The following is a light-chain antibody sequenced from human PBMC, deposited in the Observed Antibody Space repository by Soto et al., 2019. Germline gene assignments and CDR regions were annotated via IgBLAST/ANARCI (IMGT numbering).Light chain of an antibody. J-gene: IGLJ1*01. CDR3: FSFTSTNTHV. V-gene: IGLV2-23*01. Sequence: QSVRTQPASVSGSPGQSVTISCTGTSSGFGSYKFVSWYQHHPGTVPKVIIYETSKRPSGVSDRFSGSKSGNTASLTISGLQAEDEADYYCFSFTSTNTHVFGSGTKVTV. CDR2: ETS. CDR1: SSGFGSYKF.